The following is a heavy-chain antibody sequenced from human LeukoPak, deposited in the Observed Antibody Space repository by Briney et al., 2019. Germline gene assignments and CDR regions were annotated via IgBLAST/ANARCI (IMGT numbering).Heavy chain of an antibody. J-gene: IGHJ4*02. Sequence: PSETLSLTCTVSGGSISSTNYYWGWIRQPPGKGLEWIGYIYYSGSTNYNPSLKSRVTISVDTSKNQFSLKLSSVTAADTAVYYCARGTHGDYEFDYWGQGTLVTVSS. CDR3: ARGTHGDYEFDY. V-gene: IGHV4-61*05. CDR1: GGSISSTNYY. D-gene: IGHD4-17*01. CDR2: IYYSGST.